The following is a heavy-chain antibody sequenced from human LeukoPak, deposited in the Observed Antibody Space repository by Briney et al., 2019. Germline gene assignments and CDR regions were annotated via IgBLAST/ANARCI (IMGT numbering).Heavy chain of an antibody. CDR2: IYYSGST. V-gene: IGHV4-39*01. CDR1: GGSIGNSTFY. CDR3: ARHGVTTTGYYWD. Sequence: SETLSLTCTVSGGSIGNSTFYWGWIRQPPGKGLEWIGTIYYSGSTYYNPSLKSRVTISVDTSKNQFSLQLSSVTATDTAVYYCARHGVTTTGYYWDWGRGTLVTVSS. D-gene: IGHD3-9*01. J-gene: IGHJ4*02.